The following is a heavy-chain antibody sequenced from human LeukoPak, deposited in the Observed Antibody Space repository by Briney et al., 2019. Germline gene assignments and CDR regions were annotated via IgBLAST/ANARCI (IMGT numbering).Heavy chain of an antibody. CDR1: GYTFTTYG. CDR2: VSAYNGNT. J-gene: IGHJ3*02. Sequence: ASVKVSCKASGYTFTTYGISWVRQAPGQRLEWMGWVSAYNGNTNYAQKLQGRVTMTTDTSANTAYMELGSLRSDDTAVYYCARGLLTARARDAFDIWGQGTMVTASS. V-gene: IGHV1-18*01. CDR3: ARGLLTARARDAFDI. D-gene: IGHD7-27*01.